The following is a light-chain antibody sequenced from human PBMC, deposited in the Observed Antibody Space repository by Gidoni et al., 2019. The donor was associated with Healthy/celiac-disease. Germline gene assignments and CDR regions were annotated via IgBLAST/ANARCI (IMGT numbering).Light chain of an antibody. CDR2: GVS. V-gene: IGKV3-20*01. Sequence: EIVLTQSPVTLSLSPGERATLSCRASQSVSSSYLAWYQQKPGQDPRLLIYGVSSRATGIPDRFSGSGSGTGFTLTISRLEPEDFAVYYCQQYGSSPEWTFGQGTKVEIK. CDR1: QSVSSSY. CDR3: QQYGSSPEWT. J-gene: IGKJ1*01.